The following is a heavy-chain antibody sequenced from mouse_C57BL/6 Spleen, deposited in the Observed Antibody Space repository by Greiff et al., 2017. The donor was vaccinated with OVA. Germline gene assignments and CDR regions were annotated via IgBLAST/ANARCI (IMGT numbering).Heavy chain of an antibody. CDR1: GYTFTSYW. D-gene: IGHD1-1*01. CDR2: IDPSDSYT. J-gene: IGHJ4*01. Sequence: QVQLQQPGAELVMPGASVKLSCKASGYTFTSYWMHWVKQRPGQGLEWIGEIDPSDSYTNYNQKFKGKSTLTVDKSSSTAYMQLSSLTSEDSAVYYCARGTTVVAPRDYAMDYWGQGTSVTVSS. V-gene: IGHV1-69*01. CDR3: ARGTTVVAPRDYAMDY.